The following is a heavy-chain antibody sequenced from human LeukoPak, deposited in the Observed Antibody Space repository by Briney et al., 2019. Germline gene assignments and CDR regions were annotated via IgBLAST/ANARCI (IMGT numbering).Heavy chain of an antibody. CDR1: GFTFSSNA. D-gene: IGHD3-22*01. CDR2: IRKDGSNK. CDR3: AKDKDYYDSSGSSGPFDY. Sequence: GGSLSPSCAAPGFTFSSNAMHWVRQAQGKGLGWGPLIRKDGSNKYYADSVKGRFTISRDNSKNTLYLQMNSLRAEDTAVYYCAKDKDYYDSSGSSGPFDYWGQGTLVTVSS. J-gene: IGHJ4*02. V-gene: IGHV3-30*02.